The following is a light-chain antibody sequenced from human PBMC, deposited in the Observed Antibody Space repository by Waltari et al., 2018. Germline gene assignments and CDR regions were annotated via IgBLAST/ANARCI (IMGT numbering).Light chain of an antibody. CDR2: GAS. J-gene: IGKJ5*01. CDR1: QSVSSSY. Sequence: EIVLTQSSGTLSLSPGERATLSCRASQSVSSSYLTWYQQKPGQAPRLLIYGASSRATGIPDRFSGSGSGTDFTLTISRLEPEDFAVYYCQQFGDSPRVTFGQGTRLEIK. CDR3: QQFGDSPRVT. V-gene: IGKV3-20*01.